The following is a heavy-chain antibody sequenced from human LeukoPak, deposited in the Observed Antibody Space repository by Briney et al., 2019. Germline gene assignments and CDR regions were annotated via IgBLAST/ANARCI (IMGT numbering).Heavy chain of an antibody. J-gene: IGHJ4*02. D-gene: IGHD2-2*02. V-gene: IGHV3-11*01. CDR2: ISSSGSTI. CDR1: GFTFSDYY. CDR3: ARDPIEVPAAIRPYYFDY. Sequence: GGSLRLSCAASGFTFSDYYMSWIRQAPGKGLEGVSYISSSGSTIYYADSVKGRFTISRDNAKNSLYLQMNSLRAEDTAVYYCARDPIEVPAAIRPYYFDYWGQGTLVTVSS.